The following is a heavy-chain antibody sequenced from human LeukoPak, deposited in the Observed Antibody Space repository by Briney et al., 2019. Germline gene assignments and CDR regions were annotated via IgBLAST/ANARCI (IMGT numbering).Heavy chain of an antibody. J-gene: IGHJ4*02. D-gene: IGHD3-10*01. Sequence: HPGGSLRLSCTASGFTFGDYAMSWVRQAPGKGLEWVGFIRSKAYGGTTEYAASVKGRFTISRDDSKSIAYLQMNSLKTEDTAVYYCTRDPPYYYGSGSYLDYWGQGTLVTVSS. CDR1: GFTFGDYA. CDR2: IRSKAYGGTT. V-gene: IGHV3-49*04. CDR3: TRDPPYYYGSGSYLDY.